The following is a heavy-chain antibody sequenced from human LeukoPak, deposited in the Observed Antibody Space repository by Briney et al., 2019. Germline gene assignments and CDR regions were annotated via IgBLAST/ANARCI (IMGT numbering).Heavy chain of an antibody. J-gene: IGHJ6*03. Sequence: GGSLRLSCAASGFTFDTYNFNWVRQAPGKGLEWVATIRSYSSYRHYGDSVKGRFTISRDDAEGSVYLQMDNVRVEDTAVYFCTRYSEVYYYVDVWGTGTTVTVSS. CDR2: IRSYSSYR. D-gene: IGHD2-21*01. CDR1: GFTFDTYN. V-gene: IGHV3-21*01. CDR3: TRYSEVYYYVDV.